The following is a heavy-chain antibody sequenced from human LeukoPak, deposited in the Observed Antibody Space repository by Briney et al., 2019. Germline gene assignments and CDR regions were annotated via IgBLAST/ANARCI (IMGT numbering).Heavy chain of an antibody. CDR2: IYYSGST. V-gene: IGHV4-59*01. CDR1: GGSISSYY. CDR3: ARGMVRELFDY. Sequence: SETLSLTCTVSGGSISSYYWSWIRQPPGKGLEWIGYIYYSGSTNYNPSLKSRVTISVDTSKNQFSLKLSSVTAADTAVYYCARGMVRELFDYWGQGTLVTVSS. J-gene: IGHJ4*02. D-gene: IGHD3-10*01.